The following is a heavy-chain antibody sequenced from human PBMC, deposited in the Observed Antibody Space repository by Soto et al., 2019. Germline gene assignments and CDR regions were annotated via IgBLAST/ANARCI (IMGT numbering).Heavy chain of an antibody. CDR3: AKDSQSVSVSAARVYGMDV. J-gene: IGHJ6*02. D-gene: IGHD2-2*01. CDR2: IGGSGSST. V-gene: IGHV3-23*01. Sequence: GRSLRLSCAASGFTFTSYAMSWVRQAPGKGLEWVSGIGGSGSSTYYADSVKGRFTISRDNSKNTLYLQMNSLRAEDTAVYYCAKDSQSVSVSAARVYGMDVWGQGTTVTVSS. CDR1: GFTFTSYA.